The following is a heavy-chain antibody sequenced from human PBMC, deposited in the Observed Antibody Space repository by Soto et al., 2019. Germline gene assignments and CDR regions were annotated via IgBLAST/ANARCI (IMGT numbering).Heavy chain of an antibody. CDR3: VTSFNRGFPKPFDY. V-gene: IGHV3-72*01. CDR2: TRNKANSYTT. J-gene: IGHJ4*02. D-gene: IGHD7-27*01. Sequence: GGSLRLSCAASGFTFSDHYMDWVRQAPGKGLEWVGRTRNKANSYTTEYAASVKGRFTISRDDSKNSLYLQMNSLKTEDTAVYYCVTSFNRGFPKPFDYWGQGTLVTVSS. CDR1: GFTFSDHY.